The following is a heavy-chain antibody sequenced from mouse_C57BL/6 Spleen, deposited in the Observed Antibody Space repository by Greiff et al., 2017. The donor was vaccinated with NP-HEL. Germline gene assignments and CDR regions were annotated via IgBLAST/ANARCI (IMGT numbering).Heavy chain of an antibody. V-gene: IGHV1-69*01. J-gene: IGHJ3*01. CDR1: GYTFTSYW. D-gene: IGHD2-5*01. CDR3: ARRDSNYEAGFAY. CDR2: IDPSDSYT. Sequence: QVQLQQPGAELVMPGASVKLSCKASGYTFTSYWMHWVKQRPGQGLEWIGEIDPSDSYTNYNQKFKGKSTLTVDKSSSTAYMQLSSLTSEDSAVYYCARRDSNYEAGFAYWGQGTLVTVSA.